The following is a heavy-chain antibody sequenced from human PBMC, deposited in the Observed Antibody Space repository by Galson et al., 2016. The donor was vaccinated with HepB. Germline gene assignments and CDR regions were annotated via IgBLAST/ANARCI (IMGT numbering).Heavy chain of an antibody. D-gene: IGHD3-16*01. CDR2: ISPTGDT. Sequence: SLRLSCAASGFTFGGRDVHWVRQGSGKGLEWVSGISPTGDTYHSDSVKGRFTISRENANNSLYLQMNSLRAEGTAVYFCARGVRHTWNEWGIDYWGQGTLVTVSS. CDR3: ARGVRHTWNEWGIDY. CDR1: GFTFGGRD. V-gene: IGHV3-13*04. J-gene: IGHJ4*02.